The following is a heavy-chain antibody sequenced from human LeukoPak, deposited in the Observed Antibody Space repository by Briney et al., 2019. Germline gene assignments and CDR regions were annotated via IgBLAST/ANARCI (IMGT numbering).Heavy chain of an antibody. V-gene: IGHV4-39*07. CDR1: GGSISSSSYY. CDR2: IYYSGST. Sequence: SETLSLTCTVSGGSISSSSYYWGWIRQPPGKGLEWIGSIYYSGSTYYNPSLKSRVTISVDTSKNQFSLKLSSVTAADTAVYYCARGRTPRSDYFDYWGQGTLVTVSS. J-gene: IGHJ4*02. CDR3: ARGRTPRSDYFDY.